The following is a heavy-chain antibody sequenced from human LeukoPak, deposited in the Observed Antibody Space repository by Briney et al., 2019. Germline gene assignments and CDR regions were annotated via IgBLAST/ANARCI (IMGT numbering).Heavy chain of an antibody. CDR1: GGSISSGSYY. J-gene: IGHJ4*02. CDR3: AREDYYDSSGYCYC. D-gene: IGHD3-22*01. CDR2: IYTSGST. V-gene: IGHV4-61*02. Sequence: SETLSLTCTVSGGSISSGSYYWSWIRQPAGKGLEWIGRIYTSGSTNYNPSLKSRVTISVDTSKNQFSLKLSSVTAADTAVYYCAREDYYDSSGYCYCWGQGTLVTVSS.